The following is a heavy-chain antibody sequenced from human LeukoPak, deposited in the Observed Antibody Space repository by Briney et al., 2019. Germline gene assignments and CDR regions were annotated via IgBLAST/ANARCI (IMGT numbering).Heavy chain of an antibody. CDR2: IYHSGST. V-gene: IGHV4-39*07. D-gene: IGHD5-18*01. CDR1: GGSFSSGSYY. Sequence: SQTLSLTCTVSGGSFSSGSYYWSWIRQPPGKGLEWIGSIYHSGSTYYNPSLKSRVTISVDTSKNQFSLKLSSVTAADTAVYYCARDRGYSSRDAFDIWGQGTMVTVSS. J-gene: IGHJ3*02. CDR3: ARDRGYSSRDAFDI.